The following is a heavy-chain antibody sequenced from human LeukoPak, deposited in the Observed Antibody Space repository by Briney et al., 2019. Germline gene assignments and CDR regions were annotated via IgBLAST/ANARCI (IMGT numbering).Heavy chain of an antibody. V-gene: IGHV4-39*07. CDR1: GGSISSSSYY. D-gene: IGHD6-19*01. CDR3: ARGGGWSPYYFDY. Sequence: SETLSLTCTVTGGSISSSSYYWGWIRQPPGKGLEWIGSISYSGITYYNPSLKSRVTTSVDTSKNQFSLKLSSVTAADTAVYYCARGGGWSPYYFDYWGQGTLVTVSS. CDR2: ISYSGIT. J-gene: IGHJ4*02.